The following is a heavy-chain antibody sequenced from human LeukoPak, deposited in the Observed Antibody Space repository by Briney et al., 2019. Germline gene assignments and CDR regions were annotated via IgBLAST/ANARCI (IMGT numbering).Heavy chain of an antibody. J-gene: IGHJ4*02. CDR1: GFTFDDYA. Sequence: GRSLRLSCAASGFTFDDYAMHWVRQAPGKGLEWVSGISWNSGSIGYADSVKGRFTISRDNAKNSLYLQMNSLRVEDTAVYFCARGSNSWSDYDYWGQGTLVTVSS. V-gene: IGHV3-9*01. CDR3: ARGSNSWSDYDY. D-gene: IGHD6-13*01. CDR2: ISWNSGSI.